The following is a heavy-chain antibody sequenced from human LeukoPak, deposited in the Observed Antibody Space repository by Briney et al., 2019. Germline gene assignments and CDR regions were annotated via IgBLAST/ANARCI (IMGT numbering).Heavy chain of an antibody. CDR1: GGSISSGGYY. V-gene: IGHV4-31*03. J-gene: IGHJ3*02. CDR2: IYYSGST. D-gene: IGHD4-11*01. Sequence: SETLSLTCTVSGGSISSGGYYWSWIRQHPGKGLEWIGYIYYSGSTYYNPSLKSRVTISVGTSKNQFSLKLSSVTAADTAVYYCARYSVRVTADAFDIWGQGTMVTVSS. CDR3: ARYSVRVTADAFDI.